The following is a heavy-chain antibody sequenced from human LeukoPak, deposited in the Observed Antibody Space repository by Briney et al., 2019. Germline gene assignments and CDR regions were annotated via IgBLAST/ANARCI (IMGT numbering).Heavy chain of an antibody. CDR3: AVSDCSSASCLFAH. CDR2: ISGSRGNT. CDR1: GFTFSKYA. D-gene: IGHD2-2*01. V-gene: IGHV3-23*01. J-gene: IGHJ1*01. Sequence: GGSLRLSCAASGFTFSKYAMGWVRQAPGKGLEWVSTISGSRGNTYYADLEEGRFTISRDNSKNTLYLQMSSLRAEDTAVYYCAVSDCSSASCLFAHWAQATLVTVSS.